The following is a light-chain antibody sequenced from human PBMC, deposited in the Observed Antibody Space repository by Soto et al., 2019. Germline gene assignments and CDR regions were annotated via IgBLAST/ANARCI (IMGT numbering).Light chain of an antibody. CDR1: SSDVGGFNY. V-gene: IGLV2-11*01. CDR2: DVT. Sequence: QSVLTQPRSVSGSPGQSVTISCTGTSSDVGGFNYVSWYQQHPGKAPKLMIYDVTKRPSGVPDRFSGSKSGNTASLTISGLQAEDEADYFCCSYAGSYTYVLGTATKATV. J-gene: IGLJ1*01. CDR3: CSYAGSYTYV.